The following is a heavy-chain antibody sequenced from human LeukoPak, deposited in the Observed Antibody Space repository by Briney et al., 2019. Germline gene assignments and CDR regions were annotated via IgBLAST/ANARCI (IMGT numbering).Heavy chain of an antibody. Sequence: GGSLRLSCAAAGFTFSSYWMHWVRQAPGKGLVWVSRINSDGSSTSYADSVKGRFTISRDNAKNTLYLQMNSLRAEDTAVYYCATNNYYDSSGNRDXXXQXTXXTVSS. CDR2: INSDGSST. CDR3: ATNNYYDSSGNRDX. CDR1: GFTFSSYW. V-gene: IGHV3-74*01. D-gene: IGHD3-22*01. J-gene: IGHJ4*02.